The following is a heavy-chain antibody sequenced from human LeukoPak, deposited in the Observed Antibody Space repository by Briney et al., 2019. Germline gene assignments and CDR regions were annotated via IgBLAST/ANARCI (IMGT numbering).Heavy chain of an antibody. D-gene: IGHD4-17*01. Sequence: PSQTLSLTCAVSGGSISSGGYSWSWIRQPPGKGLEWIGYIYHSGSTYYNPSLKSRVTISVDRSKNQFSLKLSSVTAADTAVYYCARLTVTTNWYFDLWGRGTLVTVSS. CDR3: ARLTVTTNWYFDL. V-gene: IGHV4-30-2*01. CDR2: IYHSGST. J-gene: IGHJ2*01. CDR1: GGSISSGGYS.